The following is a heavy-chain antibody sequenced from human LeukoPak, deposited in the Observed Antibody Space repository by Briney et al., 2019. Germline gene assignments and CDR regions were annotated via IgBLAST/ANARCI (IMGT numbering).Heavy chain of an antibody. CDR2: VSYDGSNK. CDR3: AKNAPLSMVRGVIIGY. J-gene: IGHJ4*02. V-gene: IGHV3-30*18. D-gene: IGHD3-10*01. CDR1: GFTFSSYG. Sequence: GGSLRLSCAASGFTFSSYGMHWVRQAPGKGRGWVAVVSYDGSNKYYADSVKGRFTISRDNSKNTLYLQMNSLRAEDTAVYYCAKNAPLSMVRGVIIGYWGQGTLVTVSS.